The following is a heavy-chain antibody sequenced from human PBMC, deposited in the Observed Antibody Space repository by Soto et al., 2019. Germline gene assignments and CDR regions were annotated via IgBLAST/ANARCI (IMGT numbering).Heavy chain of an antibody. J-gene: IGHJ5*02. D-gene: IGHD2-2*01. CDR3: ARHPAVIVLVPAAKYNWFDP. Sequence: PSETLSLTCTVSGGSISSSSYYWGWIRQPPGKGLEWIGSIYYSGSTYYNPSLKSRVTISVDTSKNQFSLKLSSVTAADTAVYYCARHPAVIVLVPAAKYNWFDPWGQGTLVTVSS. V-gene: IGHV4-39*01. CDR1: GGSISSSSYY. CDR2: IYYSGST.